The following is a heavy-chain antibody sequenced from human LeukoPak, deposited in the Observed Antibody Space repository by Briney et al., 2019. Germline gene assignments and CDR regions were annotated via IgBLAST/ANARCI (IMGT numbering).Heavy chain of an antibody. CDR3: ARLWIAAAGFDY. CDR2: IYYSGST. D-gene: IGHD6-13*01. J-gene: IGHJ4*02. CDR1: GGSISSSSYY. V-gene: IGHV4-39*01. Sequence: PSETLSLTCTVPGGSISSSSYYWGWLRQPPGKGLEWIGSIYYSGSTYYNPSLKSRVTISVDTSKNQFSLKLSSVTAADTAVYYCARLWIAAAGFDYWGQGTLVTVSS.